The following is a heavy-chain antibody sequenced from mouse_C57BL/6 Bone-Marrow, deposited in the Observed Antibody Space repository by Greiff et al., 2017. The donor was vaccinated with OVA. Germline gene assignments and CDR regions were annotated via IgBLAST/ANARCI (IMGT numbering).Heavy chain of an antibody. CDR3: ARTSGTAWFAY. D-gene: IGHD4-1*01. V-gene: IGHV5-6*02. Sequence: EVKLVESGGDLVKPGGSLKLSCAASGFTFSSYGMSWVRQTPDKRLEWVATISSGGSYTYYPDSVKGRFTISRDNAKNTLYLQMSSLKSEDTAMYYCARTSGTAWFAYWGQGTLVTVSA. CDR2: ISSGGSYT. J-gene: IGHJ3*01. CDR1: GFTFSSYG.